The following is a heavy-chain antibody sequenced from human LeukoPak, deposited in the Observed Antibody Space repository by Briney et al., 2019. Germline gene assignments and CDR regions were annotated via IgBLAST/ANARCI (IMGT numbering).Heavy chain of an antibody. Sequence: GGSLRLSCAASGFIFSNYGMHWVRQAPGKGLEWVAVIWYDGSNKYYADSVKGRFTISRDNFKNTLYLQMDSLRAEDTAVYYCAKSYYDSSGYYAFDYWGQGTLVTVSS. CDR1: GFIFSNYG. J-gene: IGHJ4*02. CDR3: AKSYYDSSGYYAFDY. D-gene: IGHD3-22*01. CDR2: IWYDGSNK. V-gene: IGHV3-33*06.